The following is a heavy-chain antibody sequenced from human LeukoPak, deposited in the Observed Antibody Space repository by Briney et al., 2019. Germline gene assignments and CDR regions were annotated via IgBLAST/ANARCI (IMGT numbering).Heavy chain of an antibody. D-gene: IGHD5-12*01. J-gene: IGHJ4*02. CDR3: ARGGGSYPYCFDY. CDR1: GFTFSTYS. CDR2: INSGSDHI. Sequence: KPGGSLRLSCVASGFTFSTYSMSWVRQAPGKGLEWVSSINSGSDHIYYSDSVKGRITISRDNAKKSLYLQMNSLRAEDTAVYYCARGGGSYPYCFDYWGQGTPVTVSS. V-gene: IGHV3-21*01.